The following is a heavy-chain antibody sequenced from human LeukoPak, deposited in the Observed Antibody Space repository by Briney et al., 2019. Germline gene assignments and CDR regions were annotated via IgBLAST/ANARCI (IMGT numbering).Heavy chain of an antibody. CDR3: ARFYGVGGYYFDY. D-gene: IGHD4-17*01. CDR2: INPSGGST. CDR1: GYTFTSYY. V-gene: IGHV1-46*01. J-gene: IGHJ4*02. Sequence: ASVKVSCKASGYTFTSYYMHWVRQAPGQGLEWMGIINPSGGSTSCAQKFQGRVTMTRDMSTSTVYMELSSLRSEDTAVYYCARFYGVGGYYFDYWGQGTLVTVSS.